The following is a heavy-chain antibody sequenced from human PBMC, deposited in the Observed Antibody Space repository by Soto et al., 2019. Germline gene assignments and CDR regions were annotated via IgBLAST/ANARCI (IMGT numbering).Heavy chain of an antibody. Sequence: SVKVSCKTSGGTFTNFAISWVRQAPGQGLEWMGGITPIFDTTKYAQEFQGRVTITADESSTTAYMEMSSLRSEDTAVYFCARGKWDLLLHIPYAFDIWGELTLFTVPS. CDR2: ITPIFDTT. D-gene: IGHD1-26*01. V-gene: IGHV1-69*13. J-gene: IGHJ3*02. CDR1: GGTFTNFA. CDR3: ARGKWDLLLHIPYAFDI.